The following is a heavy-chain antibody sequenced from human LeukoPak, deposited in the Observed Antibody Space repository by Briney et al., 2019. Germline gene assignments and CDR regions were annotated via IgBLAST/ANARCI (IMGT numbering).Heavy chain of an antibody. CDR2: ISGNDGST. Sequence: GGSLRLSCVASGFTLSRYGMSWVRQAPGKGLEWVSGISGNDGSTYYADSVKGRFTISRDNSKNTLYVQMNNLRVDDTAVYYCAKFFMGYCSGGSCDDYFHYWGQGTLVTVSS. CDR1: GFTLSRYG. CDR3: AKFFMGYCSGGSCDDYFHY. V-gene: IGHV3-23*01. D-gene: IGHD2-15*01. J-gene: IGHJ4*02.